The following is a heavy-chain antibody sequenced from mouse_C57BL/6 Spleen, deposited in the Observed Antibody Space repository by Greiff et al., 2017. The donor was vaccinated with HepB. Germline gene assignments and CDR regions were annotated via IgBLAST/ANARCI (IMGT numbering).Heavy chain of an antibody. V-gene: IGHV1-69*01. CDR2: IDPSDSYT. CDR1: GYTFTSYW. D-gene: IGHD2-4*01. CDR3: ARRDYDGSWFAY. J-gene: IGHJ3*01. Sequence: QVQLQQPGAELVMPGASVKLSCKASGYTFTSYWMHWVKQRPGQGLEWIGEIDPSDSYTNYNQKFKGKSTLTVDKSSSTAYMQLSSLTSEDSAVYYCARRDYDGSWFAYWGQGTLVTVSA.